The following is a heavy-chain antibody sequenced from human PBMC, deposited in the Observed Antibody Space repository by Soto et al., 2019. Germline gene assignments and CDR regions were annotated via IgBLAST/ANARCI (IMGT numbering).Heavy chain of an antibody. V-gene: IGHV3-23*01. Sequence: LRLSCAASGFTFSIYAMSWVRQAPGKGLEWVSGISGSGETTYHADSVKGRITISRDNSKNTLYLQMDSLRAEDTAVYYCAKAPFDSYIYKADIYYGMDVWGQGTTVTVSS. J-gene: IGHJ6*02. D-gene: IGHD5-18*01. CDR3: AKAPFDSYIYKADIYYGMDV. CDR2: ISGSGETT. CDR1: GFTFSIYA.